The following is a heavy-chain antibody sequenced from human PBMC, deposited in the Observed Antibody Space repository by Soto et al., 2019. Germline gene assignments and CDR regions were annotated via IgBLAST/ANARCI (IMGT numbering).Heavy chain of an antibody. D-gene: IGHD4-17*01. J-gene: IGHJ2*01. CDR2: IKQDGSEK. CDR1: GFTFSSYW. Sequence: GGSLRLSCAASGFTFSSYWMSWVRQAPGKGLEWVANIKQDGSEKYYVDSVKGRFTISRDNAKNSLYLQMNSLRAEDTAVYYCARGDYGDSHYWYFDLWGRGTLVTVSS. CDR3: ARGDYGDSHYWYFDL. V-gene: IGHV3-7*04.